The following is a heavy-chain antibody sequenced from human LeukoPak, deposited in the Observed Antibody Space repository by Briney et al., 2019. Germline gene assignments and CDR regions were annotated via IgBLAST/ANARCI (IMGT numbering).Heavy chain of an antibody. CDR2: IHHSGNRLESGST. CDR3: ARNASSGFFNA. Sequence: SETLSLTCTVSGHSIINTYYWGWIRQSPGKGLEWIGSIHHSGNRLESGSTHYNSSLRSRVTVSADTSKNQFSLTLRSVTAADTAVYFCARNASSGFFNAWGRGTLVTVSS. J-gene: IGHJ5*02. V-gene: IGHV4-38-2*02. CDR1: GHSIINTYY. D-gene: IGHD6-25*01.